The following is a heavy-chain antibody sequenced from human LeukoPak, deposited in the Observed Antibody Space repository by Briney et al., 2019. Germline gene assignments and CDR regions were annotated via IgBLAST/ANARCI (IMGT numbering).Heavy chain of an antibody. CDR2: IYNSGST. D-gene: IGHD3-10*01. Sequence: SETLSLTCIVSGGSISRGSYYWNWIRQPAGKGLGWMGRIYNSGSTNYNPSLKSRVTISTDMSKNQFSLNLSSVTAADTAVYYCARQTFGALYFDSWGQGTLVTVSS. J-gene: IGHJ4*02. CDR3: ARQTFGALYFDS. V-gene: IGHV4-61*02. CDR1: GGSISRGSYY.